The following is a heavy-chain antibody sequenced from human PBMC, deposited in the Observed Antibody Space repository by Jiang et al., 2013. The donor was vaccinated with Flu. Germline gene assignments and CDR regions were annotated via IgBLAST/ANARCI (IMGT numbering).Heavy chain of an antibody. CDR3: ATGPPVNYYDSSGYRPRKD. V-gene: IGHV1-24*01. D-gene: IGHD3-22*01. Sequence: GAEVKKPGASVKVSCKVSGYTLTELSMHWVRQAPGKGLEWMGGFDPEDGETIYAQKFQGRVTMTEDTSTDTAYMELSSLRSEDTAVYYCATGPPVNYYDSSGYRPRKDWGQGTLVTVSS. CDR2: FDPEDGET. CDR1: GYTLTELS. J-gene: IGHJ4*02.